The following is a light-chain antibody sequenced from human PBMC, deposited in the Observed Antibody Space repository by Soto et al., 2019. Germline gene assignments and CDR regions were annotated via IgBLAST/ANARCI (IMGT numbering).Light chain of an antibody. V-gene: IGKV3-20*01. CDR1: QSVSRN. Sequence: EIVMTQSPATLSVSPGERATLSCRASQSVSRNVAWYQQKPGQAPRLLIHDASTRATGIPDRFSGSGSGTDFTLTISRLEPEDFAVYYCQQYGSSRITFGQGTRLEIK. J-gene: IGKJ5*01. CDR3: QQYGSSRIT. CDR2: DAS.